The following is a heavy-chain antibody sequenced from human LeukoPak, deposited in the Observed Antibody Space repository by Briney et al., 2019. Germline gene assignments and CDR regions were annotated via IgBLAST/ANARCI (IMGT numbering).Heavy chain of an antibody. J-gene: IGHJ4*02. CDR3: AKDSVWFGEYTEYYFDY. CDR2: IRQDGSQK. V-gene: IGHV3-7*01. CDR1: GFTFSSYW. Sequence: PTGGSLRPSCAASGFTFSSYWMSWVRQAPGKGLEWVATIRQDGSQKYYVDSVKGRFTISRDNAKNSLYLQMNSLRAEDTAVYYCAKDSVWFGEYTEYYFDYWGQGTLVTVSS. D-gene: IGHD3-10*01.